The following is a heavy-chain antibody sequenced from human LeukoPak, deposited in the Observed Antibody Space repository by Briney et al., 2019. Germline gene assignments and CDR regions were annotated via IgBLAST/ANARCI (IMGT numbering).Heavy chain of an antibody. Sequence: SETLSLTCTVSGGSISGYYWSWIRQPAGKGLEWIGRIYTSGSTNYNPSLKSRVTMSVDTSKNQFSLKLSSVTAADTAVYYCAKGYSSGWYGYYFDYWGQGTLVTVSS. CDR3: AKGYSSGWYGYYFDY. V-gene: IGHV4-4*07. CDR2: IYTSGST. D-gene: IGHD6-19*01. J-gene: IGHJ4*02. CDR1: GGSISGYY.